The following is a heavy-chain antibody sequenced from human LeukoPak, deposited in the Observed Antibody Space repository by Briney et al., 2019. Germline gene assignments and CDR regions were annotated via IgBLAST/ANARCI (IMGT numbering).Heavy chain of an antibody. Sequence: ASVKVSFKASGGTFSSYAISWVRQAPGQGLEWMGGIIPIFGTANYGQKFQGRVTITTDESTSTAYMELSSLRSADTAVYYCARARWQQRYFDYWGQGTLVTVSS. D-gene: IGHD6-13*01. J-gene: IGHJ4*02. V-gene: IGHV1-69*05. CDR3: ARARWQQRYFDY. CDR2: IIPIFGTA. CDR1: GGTFSSYA.